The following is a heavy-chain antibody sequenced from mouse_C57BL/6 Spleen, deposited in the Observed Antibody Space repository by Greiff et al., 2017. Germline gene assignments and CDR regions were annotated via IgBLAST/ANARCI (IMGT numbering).Heavy chain of an antibody. J-gene: IGHJ1*03. V-gene: IGHV1-15*01. D-gene: IGHD1-1*01. CDR1: GYTFTDYE. CDR2: IDPETGGT. Sequence: LVESGAELVRPGASVTLSCKASGYTFTDYEMHWVKQTPVHGLEWIGAIDPETGGTAYNQKFKGKAILTADKSSSTAYMELRSLTSEDSAVYYCTRIETTVKDFDVWGTGTTVTVSS. CDR3: TRIETTVKDFDV.